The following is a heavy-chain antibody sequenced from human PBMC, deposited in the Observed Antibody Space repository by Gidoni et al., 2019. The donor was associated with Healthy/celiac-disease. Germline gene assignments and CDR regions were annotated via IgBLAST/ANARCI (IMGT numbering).Heavy chain of an antibody. Sequence: QLQLQESGPGLVKPSETLSLTCTVSGGSISSSSYYWGWIRQPPGKGLEWIGSIYYSGSTYYNPSLKSRVTISVDTSKNQFSLKLSSVTAADTAVYYCARRCSGGSCYLNWGQGTLVTVSS. CDR2: IYYSGST. CDR1: GGSISSSSYY. J-gene: IGHJ4*02. D-gene: IGHD2-15*01. CDR3: ARRCSGGSCYLN. V-gene: IGHV4-39*01.